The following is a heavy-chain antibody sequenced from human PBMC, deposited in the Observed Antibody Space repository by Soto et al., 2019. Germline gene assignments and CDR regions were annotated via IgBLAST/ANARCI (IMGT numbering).Heavy chain of an antibody. V-gene: IGHV1-69*13. CDR1: GGTFSSYA. CDR2: IIPIFGTA. J-gene: IGHJ6*02. Sequence: SVKVSCKASGGTFSSYAISWVRQAPGQGLEWMGGIIPIFGTANYAQKFQGRVTITADESTSTAYMELSSLRSEDTAVYYCASTLTASRTKKEDVWGQGTTVTVSS. CDR3: ASTLTASRTKKEDV. D-gene: IGHD2-2*01.